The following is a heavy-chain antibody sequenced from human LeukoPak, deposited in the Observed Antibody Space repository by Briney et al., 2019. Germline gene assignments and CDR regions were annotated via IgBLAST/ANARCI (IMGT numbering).Heavy chain of an antibody. CDR1: GFTFSSYS. CDR2: ISSSSSYI. CDR3: ARDGTRYNWNERAFDI. V-gene: IGHV3-21*01. D-gene: IGHD1-20*01. Sequence: PGGSLRLSCAASGFTFSSYSMNWVRQAPGKGLEWVSSISSSSSYIYYADSVKGRFTISRDNAKNSLYLQMNSLRAEDTAVYYCARDGTRYNWNERAFDIWGQGTMVTVSS. J-gene: IGHJ3*02.